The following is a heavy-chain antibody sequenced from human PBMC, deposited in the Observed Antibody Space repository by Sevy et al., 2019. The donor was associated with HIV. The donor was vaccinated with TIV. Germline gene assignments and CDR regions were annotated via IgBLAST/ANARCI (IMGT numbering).Heavy chain of an antibody. V-gene: IGHV3-48*03. CDR2: ISNSGNTI. J-gene: IGHJ4*02. CDR1: GFTVSSVY. D-gene: IGHD4-17*01. Sequence: GGSLRLSCAASGFTVSSVYMSWVRQAPGKGLEWVSYISNSGNTIYYSDSVKGRFTISRDNAKNSLYLQMNSLRAADTAVYYCARDLPPSATTVAHFDYWGRGTLVTVSS. CDR3: ARDLPPSATTVAHFDY.